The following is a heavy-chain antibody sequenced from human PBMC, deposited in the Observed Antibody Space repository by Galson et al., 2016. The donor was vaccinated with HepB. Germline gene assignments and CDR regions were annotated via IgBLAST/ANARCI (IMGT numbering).Heavy chain of an antibody. V-gene: IGHV4-61*01. D-gene: IGHD1-14*01. J-gene: IGHJ4*02. Sequence: SETLSLTCTVSGVSVSSGSYYWTWLRQPPEKGLEWIGYIHHSGSTNYNPSLKSRVTMSLDPSKNQFSLKLSSVTAADTALSHCAGYNRNIDRYSIDYWGQGTLVTVSS. CDR2: IHHSGST. CDR3: AGYNRNIDRYSIDY. CDR1: GVSVSSGSYY.